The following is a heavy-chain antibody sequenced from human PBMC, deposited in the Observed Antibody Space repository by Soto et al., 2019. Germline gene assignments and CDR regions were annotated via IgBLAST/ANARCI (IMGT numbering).Heavy chain of an antibody. CDR3: ARDAMTTEFDY. Sequence: ASVKVSCKASGYTFTSYGISWVRQAPGQGLEWMGWINPYNGNTKYSQKFQGRVTITRDTSASTACMELSSLRSEDTAVYYCARDAMTTEFDYWGQGTLVTVSS. CDR2: INPYNGNT. V-gene: IGHV1-18*01. CDR1: GYTFTSYG. D-gene: IGHD4-4*01. J-gene: IGHJ4*02.